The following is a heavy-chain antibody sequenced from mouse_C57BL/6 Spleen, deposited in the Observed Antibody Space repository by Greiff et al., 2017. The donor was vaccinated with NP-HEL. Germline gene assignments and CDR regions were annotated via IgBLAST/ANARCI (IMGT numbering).Heavy chain of an antibody. CDR2: INPNNGGT. D-gene: IGHD2-4*01. V-gene: IGHV1-22*01. J-gene: IGHJ2*01. CDR1: GYTFTDYN. CDR3: AFLIYYDYDVDY. Sequence: EVQLQQSGPELVKPGASVKMSCKASGYTFTDYNMHWVKQSHGKSLEWIGYINPNNGGTSYNQKFKGKATLTVNKSSSTAYMELRSLTSEDSAVYYCAFLIYYDYDVDYWGQGTTLTVSS.